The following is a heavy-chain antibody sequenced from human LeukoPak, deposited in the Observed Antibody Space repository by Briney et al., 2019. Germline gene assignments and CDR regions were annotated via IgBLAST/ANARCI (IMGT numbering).Heavy chain of an antibody. CDR1: GFTFTSYS. CDR2: ISSHSGTI. CDR3: ARVAGSYYVIDY. Sequence: QPGGSLRLSCAASGFTFTSYSMNWVRQAPGKGLEWISYISSHSGTIYYADTVKGRFTMSRDNAENSLYLQMNSLRAEDTAVYYCARVAGSYYVIDYWGQGTLVTVSS. V-gene: IGHV3-48*01. J-gene: IGHJ4*02. D-gene: IGHD1-26*01.